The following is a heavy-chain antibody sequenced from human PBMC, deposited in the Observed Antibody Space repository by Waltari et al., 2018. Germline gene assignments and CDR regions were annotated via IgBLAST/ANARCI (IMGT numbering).Heavy chain of an antibody. CDR1: GYAFSAYW. CDR2: IYPGNSDT. D-gene: IGHD3-22*01. J-gene: IGHJ5*02. V-gene: IGHV5-51*01. Sequence: EVQLVQSGAEVKKPGESLRISCTGSGYAFSAYWIGWVRQLSGRGLEWMGSIYPGNSDTTYSPSCEGQVTISADKSINTAFLQWRSLRASDTALFYCVKGLVGGYERGWFDPWGQGTLVTVSS. CDR3: VKGLVGGYERGWFDP.